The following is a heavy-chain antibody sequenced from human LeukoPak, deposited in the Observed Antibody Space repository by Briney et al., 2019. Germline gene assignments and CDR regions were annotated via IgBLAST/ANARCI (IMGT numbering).Heavy chain of an antibody. J-gene: IGHJ6*03. CDR3: ARGAASIGYCSGGSCYQRYYYYYMDV. CDR1: GGSVTSGTYY. Sequence: SQTLSLTCTVSGGSVTSGTYYWSWMRQPAGRGLEWIGRIYTRGSTNYNPSLKSRVTISVDTSKNQFSLKLSSVTAADTAVYYCARGAASIGYCSGGSCYQRYYYYYMDVWGKGTTVTISS. D-gene: IGHD2-15*01. V-gene: IGHV4-61*02. CDR2: IYTRGST.